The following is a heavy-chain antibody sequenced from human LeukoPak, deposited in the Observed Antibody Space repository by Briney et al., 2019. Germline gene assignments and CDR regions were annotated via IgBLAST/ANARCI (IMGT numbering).Heavy chain of an antibody. D-gene: IGHD2-2*01. CDR1: GGTFSSYS. J-gene: IGHJ4*02. CDR3: ARGARVLGYHCSSTSCYPYYFDY. V-gene: IGHV1-69*05. Sequence: ASVKVSCKASGGTFSSYSISWVRQAPGQGLEWMVGIIPIFGTANYAQKFQGRVTITTDESTSTAYMALSSLRSEDTAVYYCARGARVLGYHCSSTSCYPYYFDYWGQGTLVTVSS. CDR2: IIPIFGTA.